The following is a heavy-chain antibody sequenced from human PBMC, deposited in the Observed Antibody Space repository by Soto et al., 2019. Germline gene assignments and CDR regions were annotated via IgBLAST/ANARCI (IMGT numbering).Heavy chain of an antibody. CDR2: TYYRSKWYN. CDR3: ASSRIAAAGRKNWFDP. CDR1: GDSVSSNSAA. V-gene: IGHV6-1*01. Sequence: SPTLSLTCAISGDSVSSNSAAWNWIRQSPSRGLEWLGRTYYRSKWYNDYAVSVKSRITINPDTSKNQFSLQLNSVTPEDTAVYYCASSRIAAAGRKNWFDPWGQGTLVTVSS. J-gene: IGHJ5*02. D-gene: IGHD6-13*01.